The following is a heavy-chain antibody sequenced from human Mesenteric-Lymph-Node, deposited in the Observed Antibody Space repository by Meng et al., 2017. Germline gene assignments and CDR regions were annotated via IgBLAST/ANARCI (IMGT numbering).Heavy chain of an antibody. Sequence: GESLKISCAASGFTFSSYAMSWVRQAPGKGLEWVSAISGSGSSTYYADSVKGRFTISRDNSKNTLYLQMNSLRAEDTAVYYCAKSGDYQRPSYFDYWGQGRLVTVSS. D-gene: IGHD4-17*01. CDR1: GFTFSSYA. J-gene: IGHJ4*02. CDR2: ISGSGSST. CDR3: AKSGDYQRPSYFDY. V-gene: IGHV3-23*01.